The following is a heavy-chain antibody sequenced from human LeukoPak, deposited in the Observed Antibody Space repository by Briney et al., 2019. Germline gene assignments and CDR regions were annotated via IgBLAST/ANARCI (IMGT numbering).Heavy chain of an antibody. Sequence: GGSLRLSCAASGFTFSSYAMSWVRQAPGKGLEWVSAISGSGGSTYYADSVKGRFTISRDNSKNTLYLQMNSLRAEDTAVYYCARDRSSVLASGSYSANWFDPWGQGTLVTVSS. J-gene: IGHJ5*02. CDR2: ISGSGGST. CDR3: ARDRSSVLASGSYSANWFDP. CDR1: GFTFSSYA. D-gene: IGHD1-26*01. V-gene: IGHV3-23*01.